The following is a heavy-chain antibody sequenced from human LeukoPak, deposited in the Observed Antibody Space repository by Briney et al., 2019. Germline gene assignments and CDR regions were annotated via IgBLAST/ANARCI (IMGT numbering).Heavy chain of an antibody. J-gene: IGHJ4*02. CDR2: IYYSGST. CDR1: GGSISSYY. CDR3: ARGGRYFDWLLPYYFDY. Sequence: SETLSLTCTVSGGSISSYYWSWNRQPPGKGLEWIGYIYYSGSTNYNPSLKSRVTISVDTSKNQFSLKLSSVTAADTAVYYCARGGRYFDWLLPYYFDYWGQGTLVTVSS. D-gene: IGHD3-9*01. V-gene: IGHV4-59*01.